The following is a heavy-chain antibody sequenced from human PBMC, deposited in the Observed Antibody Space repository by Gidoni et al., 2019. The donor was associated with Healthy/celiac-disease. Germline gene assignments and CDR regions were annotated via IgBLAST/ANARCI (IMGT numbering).Heavy chain of an antibody. CDR2: ISYDGSNK. D-gene: IGHD5-12*01. CDR1: GFPFSSYG. Sequence: QVQLVASGGGVVQPGRSLRISCDASGFPFSSYGMHWVRQAPVKGLEWVAVISYDGSNKYYADSVKGRFTISIDNSKNTLYLQMNILRAEDTAVYYCANGEGWLRFSVKSAPFDYWGQGTLVTVSS. CDR3: ANGEGWLRFSVKSAPFDY. J-gene: IGHJ4*02. V-gene: IGHV3-30*18.